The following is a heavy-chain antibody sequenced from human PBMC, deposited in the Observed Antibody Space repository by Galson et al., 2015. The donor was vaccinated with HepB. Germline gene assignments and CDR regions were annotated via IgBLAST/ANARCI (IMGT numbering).Heavy chain of an antibody. J-gene: IGHJ6*04. CDR3: ARWVDV. CDR2: ISSDGSRT. Sequence: SLRLSCAASGFTFSSYWMHWVRQGPGKELVWVSWISSDGSRTAYADSVKGRFTISRDNAKNTLYLQMSSLRAEDTAVYYCARWVDVWGKGTTVTVSS. V-gene: IGHV3-74*03. CDR1: GFTFSSYW.